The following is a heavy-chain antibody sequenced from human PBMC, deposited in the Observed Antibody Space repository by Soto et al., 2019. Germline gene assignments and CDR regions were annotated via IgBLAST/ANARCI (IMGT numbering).Heavy chain of an antibody. J-gene: IGHJ4*02. CDR1: GFTFSSYG. V-gene: IGHV3-33*01. D-gene: IGHD6-19*01. Sequence: QVQLVESGGGVVQPGRSLRLSCAASGFTFSSYGMHWVRQAPGKGLEWVAVIWYDGSNKYYADSVKGRFTISRDNSKNTLYLQMNSLRAEXTXVYXCARXXSSGXYEDYWGQGTLVTVSS. CDR3: ARXXSSGXYEDY. CDR2: IWYDGSNK.